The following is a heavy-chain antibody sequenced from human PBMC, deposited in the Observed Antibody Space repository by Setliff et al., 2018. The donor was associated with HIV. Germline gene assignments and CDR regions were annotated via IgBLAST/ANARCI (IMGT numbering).Heavy chain of an antibody. CDR3: ARHLYYYDNDGYLQPFYYMDV. J-gene: IGHJ6*03. CDR1: GGSLNGYY. Sequence: PSETLSLTCAVYGGSLNGYYWSWIRQPPGKGLEWIGEVNRTGSTNYNPSLKSRVNILIDTSKNQFSLRLTSVTAADTAVYYCARHLYYYDNDGYLQPFYYMDVWGKGTTVTVSS. D-gene: IGHD3-22*01. V-gene: IGHV4-34*01. CDR2: VNRTGST.